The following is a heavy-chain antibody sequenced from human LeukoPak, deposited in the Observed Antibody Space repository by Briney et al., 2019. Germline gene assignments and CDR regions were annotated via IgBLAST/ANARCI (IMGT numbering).Heavy chain of an antibody. CDR1: GFTFSSYE. V-gene: IGHV3-48*03. J-gene: IGHJ6*03. CDR3: AKGVKVPLLRYFSYYMDV. Sequence: GGSLRLFCVVSGFTFSSYEMNWVRQAPGKGLEWISYTSGSGATTYYADSVKGRFTISRDNSKNTLYLQMNSLRAEDTAVYYCAKGVKVPLLRYFSYYMDVWGKGTTVTISS. D-gene: IGHD3-9*01. CDR2: TSGSGATT.